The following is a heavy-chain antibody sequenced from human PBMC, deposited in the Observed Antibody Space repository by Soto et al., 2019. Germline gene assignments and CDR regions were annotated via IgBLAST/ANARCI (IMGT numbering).Heavy chain of an antibody. CDR2: IKRETDGGTA. CDR1: GFSFSNAW. Sequence: EVQLVESGGGLVKPGGSLRLSCAASGFSFSNAWMNWVRQAPGKGLEWVGRIKRETDGGTAEYAPPVEGRFSISRDDSKTSLYLQLNSLKIEATAVYYCLDTHMAATWDYWGQGALVTVSS. V-gene: IGHV3-15*07. D-gene: IGHD5-18*01. J-gene: IGHJ4*02. CDR3: LDTHMAATWDY.